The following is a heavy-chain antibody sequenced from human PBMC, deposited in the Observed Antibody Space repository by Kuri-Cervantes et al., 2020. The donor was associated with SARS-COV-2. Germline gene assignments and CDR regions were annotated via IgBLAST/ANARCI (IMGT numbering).Heavy chain of an antibody. CDR2: IYHSGST. J-gene: IGHJ5*01. CDR1: DGSISNYY. Sequence: SETLSLTCTVSDGSISNYYWSWIRQPPGKGLEWIGYIYHSGSTNYNPSLNSRVTISIDTSKNQFALRLSTVTAADTAGYYCARGGTYYYDRSGFDWFDPWGRGTMVTVSS. V-gene: IGHV4-59*01. D-gene: IGHD3-22*01. CDR3: ARGGTYYYDRSGFDWFDP.